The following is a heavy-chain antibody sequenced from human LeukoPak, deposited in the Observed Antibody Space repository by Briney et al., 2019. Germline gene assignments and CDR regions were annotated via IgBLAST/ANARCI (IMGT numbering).Heavy chain of an antibody. J-gene: IGHJ4*02. V-gene: IGHV1-18*01. CDR3: ARAGSSDWPPVNFDY. CDR2: ISAYNGHT. CDR1: GYTFSGYG. Sequence: ASVKVSCKASGYTFSGYGVTWVRRAPGQGLEWMGWISAYNGHTNYAQNLKGGVTMTTDTSTSTAYLELRSLIFDDTAVYYCARAGSSDWPPVNFDYWGQGTLVTVSS. D-gene: IGHD3-10*01.